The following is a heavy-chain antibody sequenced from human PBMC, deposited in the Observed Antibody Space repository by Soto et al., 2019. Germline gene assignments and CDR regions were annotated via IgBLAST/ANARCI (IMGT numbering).Heavy chain of an antibody. V-gene: IGHV3-33*01. CDR2: IWYDGSNK. CDR1: GFTFSSYG. Sequence: QVQLVESGGGVVQPGRSLRLYCAASGFTFSSYGMHWVRQAPGKGLEWVAVIWYDGSNKYYADSVKGRFTISRDNSKNTLYRQMNSLRAEDTAVYYCARGETTFDWAYWGQGTLVTVSS. D-gene: IGHD3-9*01. J-gene: IGHJ4*02. CDR3: ARGETTFDWAY.